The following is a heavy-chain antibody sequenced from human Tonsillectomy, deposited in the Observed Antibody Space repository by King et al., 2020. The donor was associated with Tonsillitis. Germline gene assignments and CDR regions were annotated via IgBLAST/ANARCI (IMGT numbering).Heavy chain of an antibody. J-gene: IGHJ3*02. CDR2: INPDSGGT. Sequence: VQLVQSGAEVKEHGASVKVSCKASGYTFTDYYVHWVRLAPGQGLEWMGWINPDSGGTKYAQKFQGWVTMTRDTSFSTAYMELTRLRSDDTAVYYCARLEQHLYAFDIWGQGTMVTVSS. D-gene: IGHD6-13*01. V-gene: IGHV1-2*04. CDR3: ARLEQHLYAFDI. CDR1: GYTFTDYY.